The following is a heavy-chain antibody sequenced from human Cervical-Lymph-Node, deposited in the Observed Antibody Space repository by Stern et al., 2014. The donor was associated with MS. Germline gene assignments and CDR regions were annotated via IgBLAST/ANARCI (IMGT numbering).Heavy chain of an antibody. CDR2: IFSNDEK. Sequence: QVTLKESGPVLVKPTETLTLTCTVSGFSLSDSRMGVSWFRQPPGKAPEWLAHIFSNDEKSSSPSLKSRLTISKDTSKSQVVLTMTNMDPVDTATYYCARSPIDSWMSFVYFDYWGQGTLVTVSS. CDR1: GFSLSDSRMG. V-gene: IGHV2-26*01. J-gene: IGHJ4*02. D-gene: IGHD1-20*01. CDR3: ARSPIDSWMSFVYFDY.